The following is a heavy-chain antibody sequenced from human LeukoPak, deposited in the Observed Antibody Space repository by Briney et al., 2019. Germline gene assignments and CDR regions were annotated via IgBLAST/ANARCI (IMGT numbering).Heavy chain of an antibody. D-gene: IGHD6-13*01. CDR2: IYTSGST. Sequence: SQTLSLTCTVSGGSISSGSYYWSWIRQPAGKGLEWIGRIYTSGSTNYNPSLKSRVTISVDTSKNQFSLKLSSVTAADTAAYYCARVVAAARMYYFDYWGQGTLVTVSS. CDR3: ARVVAAARMYYFDY. J-gene: IGHJ4*02. V-gene: IGHV4-61*02. CDR1: GGSISSGSYY.